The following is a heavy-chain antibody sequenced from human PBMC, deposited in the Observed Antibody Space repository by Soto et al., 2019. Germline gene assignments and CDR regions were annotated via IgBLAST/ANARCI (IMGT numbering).Heavy chain of an antibody. CDR3: ARDVRITMVRGVITFFDY. J-gene: IGHJ4*02. CDR1: GGSISSYY. CDR2: IYYSGRT. Sequence: QVQLQESGPGLVKPSETLSLTCTVSGGSISSYYWSWIRQPPGKGLEWIGYIYYSGRTNYNPSLRSRVTISVDTSKNQFSLKLSSVTAADTAVYYCARDVRITMVRGVITFFDYWGQGTLVTVSS. D-gene: IGHD3-10*01. V-gene: IGHV4-59*01.